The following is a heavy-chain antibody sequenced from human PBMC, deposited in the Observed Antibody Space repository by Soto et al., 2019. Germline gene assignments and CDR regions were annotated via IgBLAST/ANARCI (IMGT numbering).Heavy chain of an antibody. CDR2: ISYDGSNK. Sequence: PGGSLRLSCAASGFTFSSYGMHWVRQAPGKGLEWVAVISYDGSNKYYADSVKGRFTISRDNSKNTLYLQMNSLRAEDTAVYYCAKVRITFGGVIVTDFDYWGQGTLVTDSS. V-gene: IGHV3-30*18. J-gene: IGHJ4*02. D-gene: IGHD3-16*02. CDR1: GFTFSSYG. CDR3: AKVRITFGGVIVTDFDY.